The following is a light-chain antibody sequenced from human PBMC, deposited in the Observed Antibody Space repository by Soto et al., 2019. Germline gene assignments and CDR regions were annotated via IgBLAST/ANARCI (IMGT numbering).Light chain of an antibody. CDR2: AAS. CDR3: QKYTRAPFT. CDR1: QGIDTY. J-gene: IGKJ3*01. V-gene: IGKV1-27*01. Sequence: DIQMTQYPSSLSASVGDRVTITCRASQGIDTYLAWYQQKPGQVPKLLIYAASTLQSGVPSRFSGSGSGTDFTLTISSLQPEDVATYFCQKYTRAPFTFGPGTKVDIK.